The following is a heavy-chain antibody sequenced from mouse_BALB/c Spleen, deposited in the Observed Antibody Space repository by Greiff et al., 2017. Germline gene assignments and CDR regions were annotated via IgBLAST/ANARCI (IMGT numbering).Heavy chain of an antibody. CDR1: GYTFTSYV. Sequence: EVQLQQSGPELVKPGASVKMSCKASGYTFTSYVMHWVKQKPGQGLEWIGYINPYNDGTKYNEKFKGKATLTSDKSSRTAYMELSSLTSEDSAVYYCARGSTVVGDAMDYWGQGTSVTVSS. J-gene: IGHJ4*01. CDR3: ARGSTVVGDAMDY. CDR2: INPYNDGT. D-gene: IGHD1-1*01. V-gene: IGHV1-14*01.